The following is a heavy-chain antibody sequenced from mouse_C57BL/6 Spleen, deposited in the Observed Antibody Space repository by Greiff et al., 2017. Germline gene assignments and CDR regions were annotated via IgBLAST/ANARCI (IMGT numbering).Heavy chain of an antibody. CDR3: ARSIYYYGSRGMGY. D-gene: IGHD1-1*01. V-gene: IGHV1-52*01. CDR1: GYTFTSYW. Sequence: QVQLQQPGAELVRPGSSVKLSCKASGYTFTSYWMHWVKQRPIQGLEWIGNIDPSDSETHYNQKFKDKATLTVDKSSSTAYMQLSSLTSEDSAVYYCARSIYYYGSRGMGYWGQGTSVTVSS. CDR2: IDPSDSET. J-gene: IGHJ4*01.